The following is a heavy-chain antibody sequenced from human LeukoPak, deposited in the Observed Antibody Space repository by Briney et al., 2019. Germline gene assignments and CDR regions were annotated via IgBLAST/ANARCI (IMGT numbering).Heavy chain of an antibody. J-gene: IGHJ4*02. CDR3: ARGEQWLVSPFDY. CDR1: GYTFTRYA. Sequence: GASVKASCKASGYTFTRYAIHWVRQAPGQRPEWMGWIYVGNGNTKYSQKFQDRVTITRDTSASTVYMELTSLRSEDTAVYSCARGEQWLVSPFDYWGQGTLVTVSS. D-gene: IGHD6-19*01. CDR2: IYVGNGNT. V-gene: IGHV1-3*01.